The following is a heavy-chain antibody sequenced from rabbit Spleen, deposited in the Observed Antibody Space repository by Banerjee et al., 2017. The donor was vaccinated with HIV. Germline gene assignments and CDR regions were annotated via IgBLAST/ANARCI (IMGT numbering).Heavy chain of an antibody. J-gene: IGHJ4*01. CDR3: ARITTTYDFGLDL. CDR2: ISGGGYI. CDR1: GFTISSSYW. D-gene: IGHD4-1*01. Sequence: QEQLVESGGGLVQPEGSLTLTCTASGFTISSSYWICWVRQAPGKGLEWIGTISGGGYIYYASWAKGRFTISKTSSTTVTLQMTSLTAADTATYFCARITTTYDFGLDLWGQGTLVTVS. V-gene: IGHV1S45*01.